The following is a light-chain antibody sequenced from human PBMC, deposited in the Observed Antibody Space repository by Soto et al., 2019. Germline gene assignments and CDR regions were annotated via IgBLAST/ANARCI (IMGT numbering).Light chain of an antibody. V-gene: IGKV3-11*01. CDR3: QQRYSWVT. CDR1: QSVSKY. Sequence: EIVLTQSPATLSLSPGERATLSCRASQSVSKYLAWNQQKPGQTPRLLIYEASNRATGIPARFSASGSGTDFTLTISSLEPEDFAVYYCQQRYSWVTFGGGTKVEIK. J-gene: IGKJ4*01. CDR2: EAS.